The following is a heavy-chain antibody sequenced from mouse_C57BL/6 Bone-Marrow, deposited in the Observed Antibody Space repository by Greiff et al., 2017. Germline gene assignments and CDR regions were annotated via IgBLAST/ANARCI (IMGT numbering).Heavy chain of an antibody. CDR2: INPGSGGT. D-gene: IGHD4-1*01. V-gene: IGHV1-54*01. J-gene: IGHJ3*01. CDR3: ARSKNWGAWFAY. CDR1: GYAFTNYL. Sequence: QVQLQQSGAELVRPGTSVKVSCKASGYAFTNYLIEWVKQRPGQGLEWIGVINPGSGGTNYNEKFKGKATLTADKSSSTAYMQLSSLTSEDSAVYFCARSKNWGAWFAYWGQGTGVTVSA.